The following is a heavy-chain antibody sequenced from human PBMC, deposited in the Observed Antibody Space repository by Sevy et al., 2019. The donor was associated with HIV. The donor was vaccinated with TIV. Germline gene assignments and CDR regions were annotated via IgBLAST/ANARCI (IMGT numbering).Heavy chain of an antibody. Sequence: GGSLRLSCAASGFTFSSYRMTWVRQAPGKGLERVSCISSTSAYIKYADSVKGRFTISRYNAKNLLYLQIDSLRAEDTAVYYCPRAVLEISTWRSDYWGQGTLVTVSS. V-gene: IGHV3-21*01. J-gene: IGHJ4*02. D-gene: IGHD1-1*01. CDR1: GFTFSSYR. CDR2: ISSTSAYI. CDR3: PRAVLEISTWRSDY.